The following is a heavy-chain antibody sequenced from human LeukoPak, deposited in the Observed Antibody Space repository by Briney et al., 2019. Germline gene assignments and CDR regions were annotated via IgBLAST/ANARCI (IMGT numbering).Heavy chain of an antibody. J-gene: IGHJ4*02. CDR2: ISGGGGST. CDR3: ANKGGYDEWYYFDY. CDR1: GFTISNYA. V-gene: IGHV3-23*01. Sequence: GGSLRLSCAASGFTISNYAMSWVRQAPGKGLEWVSGISGGGGSTHYADSVKGRFIISRDNSKNKLYLQMNSLRAEDTAVYYCANKGGYDEWYYFDYWGQGTLVTVSS. D-gene: IGHD3-22*01.